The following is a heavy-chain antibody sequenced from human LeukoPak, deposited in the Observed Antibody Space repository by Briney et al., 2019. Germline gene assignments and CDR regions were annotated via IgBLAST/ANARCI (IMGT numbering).Heavy chain of an antibody. CDR2: IRSKAYGGTT. J-gene: IGHJ4*02. CDR1: GFTFDDYG. D-gene: IGHD3-10*01. CDR3: TRAPEALWFGELSQAADY. Sequence: GGSLRLSCAASGFTFDDYGMSWVRQAPGKGLEWVGFIRSKAYGGTTEYAASVKGRFTISRGDSKSIAYLQMNSLKTEDTAVYYCTRAPEALWFGELSQAADYWGQGTLVTVSS. V-gene: IGHV3-49*04.